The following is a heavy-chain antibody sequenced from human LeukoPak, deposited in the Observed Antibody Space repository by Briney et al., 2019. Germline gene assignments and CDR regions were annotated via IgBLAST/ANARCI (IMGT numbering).Heavy chain of an antibody. V-gene: IGHV3-30*02. D-gene: IGHD6-13*01. CDR2: IRYDGSNK. Sequence: GGSLRLSCAASGFTFSSYGMHWVRQAPGKGLEWVAFIRYDGSNKYYADSVKGRFTISRDNSKNTLYLQMNSLRAEDTAVYYCAKVYSSSWSLDYYYYMDVWGKGTTVTVSS. CDR1: GFTFSSYG. CDR3: AKVYSSSWSLDYYYYMDV. J-gene: IGHJ6*03.